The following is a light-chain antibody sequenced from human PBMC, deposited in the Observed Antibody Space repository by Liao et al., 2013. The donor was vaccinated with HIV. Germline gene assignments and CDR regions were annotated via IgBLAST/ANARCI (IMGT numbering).Light chain of an antibody. CDR3: QVWERSSWV. CDR2: YDS. Sequence: SYELTQPPSVSVAPGKTARITCGGNNIGSKSVHWYQRKPGQAPVLVIYYDSDRPSGIPERFSGSNSGNTATLTIRGTQAMDEADYYCQVWERSSWVFGGGTKLTVL. CDR1: NIGSKS. J-gene: IGLJ3*02. V-gene: IGLV3-21*01.